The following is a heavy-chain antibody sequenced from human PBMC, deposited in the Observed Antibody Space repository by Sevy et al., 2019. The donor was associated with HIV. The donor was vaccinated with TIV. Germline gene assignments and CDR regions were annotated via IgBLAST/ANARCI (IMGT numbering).Heavy chain of an antibody. CDR3: VSNSLKTSAVHLPYYFDF. J-gene: IGHJ4*02. Sequence: GGSLRLSCAASGFTFTDYYMSWIRQSPGKGLEWVSYISHSGNTIYYADSVNGRFTISRDNAKNSLFLHMTSLTAEDTAFYYCVSNSLKTSAVHLPYYFDFWGQGTLVTVSS. V-gene: IGHV3-11*01. CDR2: ISHSGNTI. CDR1: GFTFTDYY. D-gene: IGHD3-9*01.